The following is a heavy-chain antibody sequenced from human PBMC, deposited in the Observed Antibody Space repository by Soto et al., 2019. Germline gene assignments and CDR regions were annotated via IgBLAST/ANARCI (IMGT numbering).Heavy chain of an antibody. V-gene: IGHV3-30*18. CDR2: TSYDGSNI. CDR1: GFTFSDYG. CDR3: AKDYDILIGPFDY. Sequence: QVQLVESGGGVVQPGRSLRLSCVASGFTFSDYGMHWVRQAPGMGLEWVAVTSYDGSNIHYADSVTGRFTISRDNSKNALLLQMNSLRAEDTAVYYCAKDYDILIGPFDYWGQGTLVTVSS. D-gene: IGHD3-9*01. J-gene: IGHJ4*02.